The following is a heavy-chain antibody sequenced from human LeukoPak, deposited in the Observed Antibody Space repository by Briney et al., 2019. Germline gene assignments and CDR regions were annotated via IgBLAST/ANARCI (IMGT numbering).Heavy chain of an antibody. CDR3: ARGYYGSGSYYNLDYYYYYMDV. CDR2: ISAYNGNT. V-gene: IGHV1-18*01. D-gene: IGHD3-10*01. J-gene: IGHJ6*03. CDR1: GYTFTSYG. Sequence: ASVKVSCKASGYTFTSYGISWVRQAPGQGLEWMGWISAYNGNTNYAQKLQGRVTMTTDTSTSTAYMELRSLRSDDTAVYYCARGYYGSGSYYNLDYYYYYMDVWGKGTTVTISS.